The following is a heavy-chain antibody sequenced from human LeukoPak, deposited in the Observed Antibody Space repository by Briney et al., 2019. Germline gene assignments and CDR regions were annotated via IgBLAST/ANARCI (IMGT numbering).Heavy chain of an antibody. V-gene: IGHV4-34*01. CDR2: INHSGST. Sequence: SETLSLTCAVYGGSFSGHYWSWIRQPPGKGLEWIGEINHSGSTNYNPSLTSRVTISVDPSKNQFSLKLSSVTAADTAVYYCARGDTAYYYSYGMDVWGQGTTVTVSS. J-gene: IGHJ6*02. CDR1: GGSFSGHY. D-gene: IGHD5-18*01. CDR3: ARGDTAYYYSYGMDV.